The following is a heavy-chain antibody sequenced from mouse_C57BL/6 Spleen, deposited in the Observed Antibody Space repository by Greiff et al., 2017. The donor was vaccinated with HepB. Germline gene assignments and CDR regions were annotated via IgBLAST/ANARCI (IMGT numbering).Heavy chain of an antibody. CDR2: IDPSDSYT. CDR3: ARGYRSPYYFDY. J-gene: IGHJ2*01. V-gene: IGHV1-69*01. CDR1: GYTFTSYW. Sequence: QVQLKQPGAELVMPGASVKLSCKASGYTFTSYWMHWVKQRPGQGLEWIGEIDPSDSYTNYNQKFKGKSTLTVDKSSSTAYMQLSSLTSEDSAVYYCARGYRSPYYFDYWGQGTTLTVSS.